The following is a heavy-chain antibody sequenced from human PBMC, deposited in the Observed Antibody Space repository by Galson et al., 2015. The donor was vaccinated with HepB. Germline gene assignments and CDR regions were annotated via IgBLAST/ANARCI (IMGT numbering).Heavy chain of an antibody. Sequence: CAISGDSVSSNSAAWNWIRQSPSRGLEWLGRTYYRSKWYNDYAVSVKSRITINPDTSKNQFSLQLNSVTPEDTAVYYCARDRSSELLWFGELLTDAFDIWGQGTMVTVSS. CDR2: TYYRSKWYN. V-gene: IGHV6-1*01. J-gene: IGHJ3*02. D-gene: IGHD3-10*01. CDR3: ARDRSSELLWFGELLTDAFDI. CDR1: GDSVSSNSAA.